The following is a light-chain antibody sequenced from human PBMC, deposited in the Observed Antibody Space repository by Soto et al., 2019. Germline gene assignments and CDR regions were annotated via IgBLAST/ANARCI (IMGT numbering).Light chain of an antibody. J-gene: IGLJ1*01. CDR2: DVN. CDR1: SNDVGHFNY. Sequence: QSVLAQPASVSGSPGQSITISCTGTSNDVGHFNYVPWFQQHPGKAPKLLIFDVNNWPSGVSDRFSGSKSGNTASLTISGLQPEDEADSYCTSFTSSDTLVFGFGTKVTVL. CDR3: TSFTSSDTLV. V-gene: IGLV2-14*03.